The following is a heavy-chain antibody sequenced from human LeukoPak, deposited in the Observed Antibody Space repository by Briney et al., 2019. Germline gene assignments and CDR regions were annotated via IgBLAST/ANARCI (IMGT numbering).Heavy chain of an antibody. CDR3: AREEELLYCSGGSCYRGVTATPGDY. Sequence: PSETLSLTCTVSGGSISSSSYYWGWIRQPPGKGLEWIGSIYYSGSTYYNPSLKSRVTISVDTSKNQFSLKLSSVTAADTAVYYCAREEELLYCSGGSCYRGVTATPGDYWGQGTLVTVSS. D-gene: IGHD2-15*01. V-gene: IGHV4-39*02. J-gene: IGHJ4*02. CDR2: IYYSGST. CDR1: GGSISSSSYY.